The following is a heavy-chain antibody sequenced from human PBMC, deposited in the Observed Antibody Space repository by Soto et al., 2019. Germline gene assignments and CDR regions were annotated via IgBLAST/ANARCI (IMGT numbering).Heavy chain of an antibody. J-gene: IGHJ6*02. V-gene: IGHV4-39*07. D-gene: IGHD2-15*01. CDR3: ARDPDNGMDV. CDR2: IYYSGST. Sequence: SETLSLTCTVSGGSISSSSYYWGWIRQPPGKGLEWIGSIYYSGSTYYNPSLKSRVTISVDTSKNQFSLKLSSVTAADTAVYYCARDPDNGMDVWGQGTTVTVSS. CDR1: GGSISSSSYY.